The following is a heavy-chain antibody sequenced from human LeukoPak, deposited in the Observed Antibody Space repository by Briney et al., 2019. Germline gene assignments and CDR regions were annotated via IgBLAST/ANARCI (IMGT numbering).Heavy chain of an antibody. D-gene: IGHD3-9*01. Sequence: SVKPSGKPSGYTFTDYYIHPLRQAPGQRLEWMGWINPNTGGTSYPQRFQGRVTITRDTSISTAYMELSSLRSDGTAVFYCARKGGAVLTGYHYWGQVTLVSVSS. V-gene: IGHV1-2*02. CDR3: ARKGGAVLTGYHY. J-gene: IGHJ4*02. CDR2: INPNTGGT. CDR1: GYTFTDYY.